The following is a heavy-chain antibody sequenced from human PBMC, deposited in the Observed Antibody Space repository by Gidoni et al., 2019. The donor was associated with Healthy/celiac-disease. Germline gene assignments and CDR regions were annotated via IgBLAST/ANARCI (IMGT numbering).Heavy chain of an antibody. J-gene: IGHJ4*02. V-gene: IGHV3-15*01. CDR1: GFTFSNAW. CDR3: TTDSRIPY. Sequence: EVQLVESGGGLVKPGGSLRLSCAASGFTFSNAWMSWVRQAPGKGLEWVGRIKSKTDGETTDYAAPVKGRFTISRDDSKNTLYLQMNSLKTEDTAVYYCTTDSRIPYWGQGTLVTVSS. CDR2: IKSKTDGETT. D-gene: IGHD2-21*01.